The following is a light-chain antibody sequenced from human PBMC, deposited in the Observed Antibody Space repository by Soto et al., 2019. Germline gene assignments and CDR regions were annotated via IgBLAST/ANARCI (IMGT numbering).Light chain of an antibody. V-gene: IGKV3-20*01. J-gene: IGKJ5*01. Sequence: EVVLTQSPVTLSLSPGERATLSCRASQSFRGLLAWYQQRPGQAPRPLIYGTSSRATGIPDRFSGSGSGTDFTLTISRLEPEDFAVYFCQRYGSSPLITFGQGTRLEIK. CDR1: QSFRGL. CDR3: QRYGSSPLIT. CDR2: GTS.